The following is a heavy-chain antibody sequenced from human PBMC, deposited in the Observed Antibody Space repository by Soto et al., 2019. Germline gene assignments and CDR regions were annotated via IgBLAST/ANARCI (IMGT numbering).Heavy chain of an antibody. CDR1: GGSMSSYY. V-gene: IGHV4-59*01. CDR2: IFYSGTT. Sequence: QVQLQESGPGLVKPSETLSLTCTVSGGSMSSYYWSWIRQPPGMGLEWIGSIFYSGTTNYNPSLKSRVTISVDTSKDQFSLHLSSVTPADTAVYYCARGGTVLNGFDYWGQGTLVTVSS. CDR3: ARGGTVLNGFDY. J-gene: IGHJ4*02. D-gene: IGHD4-17*01.